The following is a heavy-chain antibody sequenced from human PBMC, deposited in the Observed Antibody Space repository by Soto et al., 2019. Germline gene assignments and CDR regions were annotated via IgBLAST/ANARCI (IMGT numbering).Heavy chain of an antibody. Sequence: GGSLRLSCAASGFTFDDYAMHWVRQAPGKGLEWVSGISWNSGSIGYADSVKGRFTIARDNAKNSLYVQMNSLRAEDTALYYCAKGRYSAYLTPFDYWGQGTLVTVSS. CDR1: GFTFDDYA. J-gene: IGHJ4*02. D-gene: IGHD5-12*01. CDR2: ISWNSGSI. V-gene: IGHV3-9*01. CDR3: AKGRYSAYLTPFDY.